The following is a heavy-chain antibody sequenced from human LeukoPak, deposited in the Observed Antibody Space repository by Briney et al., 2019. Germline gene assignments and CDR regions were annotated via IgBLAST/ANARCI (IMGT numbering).Heavy chain of an antibody. CDR3: ARDYWWNYDY. V-gene: IGHV3-30-3*01. CDR1: GFTFSDYA. D-gene: IGHD1-7*01. Sequence: LAGGSLRLSCAASGFTFSDYAMHWVRQAPGKGLEWVAVISKDGSDKYYPGSVRGRFTISRDNSKNTIYLQMDSLRAEDTAIYYCARDYWWNYDYWGQGTLVTVSS. CDR2: ISKDGSDK. J-gene: IGHJ4*02.